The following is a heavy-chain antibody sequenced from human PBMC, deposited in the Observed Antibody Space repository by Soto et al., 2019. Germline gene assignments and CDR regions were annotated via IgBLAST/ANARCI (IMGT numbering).Heavy chain of an antibody. CDR1: GGSISSGGYS. J-gene: IGHJ4*02. Sequence: QLQLQESGSGLVKPSQTLSLTCAVSGGSISSGGYSWSWIRQPPGKGLGGIGYIYHSGSTYYNPSLKRRVTISVDRSKNQFSLKLSSVTAADTAVYYCAIQITTMTTVDYLGQGTLVTVSS. CDR2: IYHSGST. D-gene: IGHD4-17*01. CDR3: AIQITTMTTVDY. V-gene: IGHV4-30-2*01.